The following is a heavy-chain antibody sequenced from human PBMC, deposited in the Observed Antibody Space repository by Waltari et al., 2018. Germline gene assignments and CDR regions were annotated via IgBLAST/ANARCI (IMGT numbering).Heavy chain of an antibody. J-gene: IGHJ5*02. CDR3: ARTAEYCTGGVCDPFDP. Sequence: QVQLVQSGAEVKKPGSSVKVSCKASGGTFRSYAISGVRQAPGQGLEWMGGIIPIFGTANYAQKFQGRVTITTDESTSTAYMELSSLRSEDTAVYYCARTAEYCTGGVCDPFDPWGQGTLVTVSS. CDR2: IIPIFGTA. V-gene: IGHV1-69*05. D-gene: IGHD2-8*02. CDR1: GGTFRSYA.